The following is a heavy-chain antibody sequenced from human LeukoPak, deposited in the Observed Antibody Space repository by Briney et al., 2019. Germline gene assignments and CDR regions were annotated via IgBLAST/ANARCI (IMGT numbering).Heavy chain of an antibody. CDR1: GFTFSNYG. CDR3: AKDRATQNRGALDY. V-gene: IGHV3-23*01. CDR2: ISGRGGST. D-gene: IGHD1-14*01. Sequence: GGSLRLSCVASGFTFSNYGMSWVRQAPGKGPEWVSAISGRGGSTYYADSVKGRFTISRDNSKNTLHLQMNSLRAEDTAVYYCAKDRATQNRGALDYWGQGTLLTVSS. J-gene: IGHJ4*02.